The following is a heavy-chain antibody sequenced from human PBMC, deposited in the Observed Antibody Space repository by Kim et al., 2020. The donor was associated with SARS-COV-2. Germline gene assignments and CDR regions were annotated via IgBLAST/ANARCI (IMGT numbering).Heavy chain of an antibody. J-gene: IGHJ6*02. Sequence: GGSLRLSCAASGFTFSSYGMHWVRQAPGKGLEWVAVIWYDGSNKYYADSVKGRFTISRDNSKNTLYLQMNSLRAEDTAVYYCAKENGMVRGVIPPYYYYYVMDVWGQGTPVTVSS. CDR2: IWYDGSNK. CDR3: AKENGMVRGVIPPYYYYYVMDV. CDR1: GFTFSSYG. V-gene: IGHV3-33*06. D-gene: IGHD3-10*01.